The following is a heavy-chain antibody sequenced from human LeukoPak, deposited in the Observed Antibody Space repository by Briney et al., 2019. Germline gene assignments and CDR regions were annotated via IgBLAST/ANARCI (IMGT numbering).Heavy chain of an antibody. CDR1: GFTFSIYS. CDR3: ARDRESSSWFDY. CDR2: IGSSSSYI. V-gene: IGHV3-21*01. D-gene: IGHD6-13*01. J-gene: IGHJ4*02. Sequence: GGSLRLSCAASGFTFSIYSMNWVRQAPGKGLEWVSSIGSSSSYIYYADSVKGRFTISRDNAENSLYLQMNSLRAEDTAVYYCARDRESSSWFDYWGQGTLVTVSS.